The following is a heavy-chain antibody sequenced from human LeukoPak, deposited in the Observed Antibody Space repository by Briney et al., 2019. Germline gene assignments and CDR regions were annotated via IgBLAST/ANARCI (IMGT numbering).Heavy chain of an antibody. CDR2: IKQDGSEK. V-gene: IGHV3-7*01. CDR1: GFTFSSYW. CDR3: ARNYCSGGSCYGMIDY. J-gene: IGHJ4*02. Sequence: GGSLRLSCAASGFTFSSYWMSWVRQAPGKGLEWVANIKQDGSEKYYVDSMKGRFTISRDNAKNSLYLQMNSLRAEDTAVYYCARNYCSGGSCYGMIDYWGQGTLVTVSS. D-gene: IGHD2-15*01.